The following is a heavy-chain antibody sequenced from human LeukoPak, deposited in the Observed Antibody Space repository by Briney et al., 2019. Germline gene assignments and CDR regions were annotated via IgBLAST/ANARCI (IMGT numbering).Heavy chain of an antibody. J-gene: IGHJ4*02. CDR3: ARHRQGGIYSSSWYGFDY. V-gene: IGHV4-61*02. CDR2: VYTSGST. D-gene: IGHD6-13*01. Sequence: SETLSLTCSVSGGSITSGSYYWSWIRQPAGKGLEWIGRVYTSGSTKYNPSLKSRVSLSVDTSRNQFSLNLTSVTAADTAVYYCARHRQGGIYSSSWYGFDYWGQGTLVTVSS. CDR1: GGSITSGSYY.